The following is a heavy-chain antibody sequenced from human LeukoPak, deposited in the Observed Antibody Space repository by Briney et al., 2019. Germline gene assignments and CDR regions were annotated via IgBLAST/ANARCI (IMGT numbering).Heavy chain of an antibody. J-gene: IGHJ6*02. CDR2: IRSKAYGGTA. CDR3: TRYYFGSGSYYSLFAMDV. V-gene: IGHV3-49*03. D-gene: IGHD3-10*01. Sequence: GGSLRLSCTVSGFTFGDYALSWFRQAPGKGLEWVSSIRSKAYGGTAECAASVKGRFTTSRDDSKSIAYLQMNSLKTEDTAVYYCTRYYFGSGSYYSLFAMDVWGRGTTVTVSS. CDR1: GFTFGDYA.